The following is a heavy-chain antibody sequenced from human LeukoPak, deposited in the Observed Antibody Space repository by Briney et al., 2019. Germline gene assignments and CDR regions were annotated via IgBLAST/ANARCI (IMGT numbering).Heavy chain of an antibody. CDR2: ISSSGSTI. CDR3: AELGITMIGGV. CDR1: GFSFSSDG. V-gene: IGHV3-48*03. Sequence: GGILRLSCVASGFSFSSDGMSWVRQAPGKGLEGVSYISSSGSTIYYADSVKGRFTISRDNAKNSLYLQMNSLRAEDTAVYYCAELGITMIGGVWGKGTTVTISS. D-gene: IGHD3-10*02. J-gene: IGHJ6*04.